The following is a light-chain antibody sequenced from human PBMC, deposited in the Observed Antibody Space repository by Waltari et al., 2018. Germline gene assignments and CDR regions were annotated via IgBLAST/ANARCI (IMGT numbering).Light chain of an antibody. CDR2: GNS. CDR1: TNSVGTSA. V-gene: IGLV1-44*01. CDR3: STWDYSLSAQV. J-gene: IGLJ3*02. Sequence: QSALTQEASVSGTVGQKVTLSCTGNTNSVGTSAVGWYQQISHGAPKSVMFGNSLPSGIPDRFSGSKSGTTAYLTISGLQHEDEADYYCSTWDYSLSAQVCGGGTKLTVL.